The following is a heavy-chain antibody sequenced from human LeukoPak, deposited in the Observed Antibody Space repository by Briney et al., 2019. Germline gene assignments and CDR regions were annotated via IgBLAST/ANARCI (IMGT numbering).Heavy chain of an antibody. D-gene: IGHD3-22*01. V-gene: IGHV3-48*01. Sequence: GGSLRLSCAASGFTFSSYSMNWVRQAPGKGLEWVSYISSSSSTIYYADSVKGRFTISRDNAKNSLYLQMNSLRAEDTAVYYCARGQTYYYDSSGLGFSIWGQGTLVTVSS. J-gene: IGHJ4*02. CDR2: ISSSSSTI. CDR3: ARGQTYYYDSSGLGFSI. CDR1: GFTFSSYS.